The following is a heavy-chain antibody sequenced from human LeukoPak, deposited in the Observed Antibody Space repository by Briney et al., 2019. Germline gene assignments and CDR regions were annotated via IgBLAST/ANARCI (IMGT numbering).Heavy chain of an antibody. J-gene: IGHJ4*02. V-gene: IGHV4-59*01. D-gene: IGHD3-10*01. Sequence: PSETLSLTCSVSGRSILSYYWSSIRQPPGRGVEWIGYFYYSGSTNYNLSLKSRVTVSVDTYKNQFSLKLSSVTAADTAVYYCARVKTPLRGFDYWGQGTLVTVS. CDR2: FYYSGST. CDR1: GRSILSYY. CDR3: ARVKTPLRGFDY.